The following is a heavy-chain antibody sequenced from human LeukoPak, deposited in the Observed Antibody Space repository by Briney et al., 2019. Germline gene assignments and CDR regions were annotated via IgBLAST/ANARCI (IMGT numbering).Heavy chain of an antibody. Sequence: SETLSLTCTVSGGSISSGDYYWSWIHQPPGKGLEWIGYIYYSGSTYYNPSLKSRVTISVDTSKNQFSLKLSSVTAADTAVYYCASSGYSYGLDYWGQGTLVTVSS. CDR1: GGSISSGDYY. D-gene: IGHD5-18*01. V-gene: IGHV4-30-4*01. CDR2: IYYSGST. CDR3: ASSGYSYGLDY. J-gene: IGHJ4*02.